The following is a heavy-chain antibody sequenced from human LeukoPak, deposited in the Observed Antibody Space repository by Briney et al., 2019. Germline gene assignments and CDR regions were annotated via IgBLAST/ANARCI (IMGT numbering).Heavy chain of an antibody. CDR2: IFYDGSNK. Sequence: GGSLRLSCAASGFTFSNYGMHWVRQAPGKGLEWVAVIFYDGSNKYSADSVKGRFTISRDNSENTLFLQMNSLRAEDTAVYYCARVGSAWSYFDYWGQGTLVTVSS. J-gene: IGHJ4*02. CDR3: ARVGSAWSYFDY. D-gene: IGHD6-19*01. CDR1: GFTFSNYG. V-gene: IGHV3-33*01.